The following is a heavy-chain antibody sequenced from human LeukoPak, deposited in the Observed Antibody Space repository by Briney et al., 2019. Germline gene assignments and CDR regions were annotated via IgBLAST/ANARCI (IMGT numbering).Heavy chain of an antibody. V-gene: IGHV3-48*01. Sequence: GGSLRLSCAASGFTFSSYSMNWVRQAPGKGLEWVSYISSSSSTIYYADSVKGRFTISRDNAKNSLYLQMNSLRAEDTAVYYCAREQGIAVAGVFDYWGQGTLVTVST. CDR3: AREQGIAVAGVFDY. D-gene: IGHD6-19*01. J-gene: IGHJ4*02. CDR1: GFTFSSYS. CDR2: ISSSSSTI.